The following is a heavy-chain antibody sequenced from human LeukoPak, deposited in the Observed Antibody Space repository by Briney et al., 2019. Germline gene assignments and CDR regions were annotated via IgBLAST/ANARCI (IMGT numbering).Heavy chain of an antibody. D-gene: IGHD4-17*01. CDR1: GFTFDDYA. CDR2: ISWNSGSI. CDR3: AKDSSTVTTSSDALDI. Sequence: PGGSLRLSCAASGFTFDDYAMHWVRQAPGKGLEWVSGISWNSGSIGYADSVKGRFTISRDNAKNSLYLQMNSLRAEDTALYYCAKDSSTVTTSSDALDIWGQGTMVTVSS. J-gene: IGHJ3*02. V-gene: IGHV3-9*01.